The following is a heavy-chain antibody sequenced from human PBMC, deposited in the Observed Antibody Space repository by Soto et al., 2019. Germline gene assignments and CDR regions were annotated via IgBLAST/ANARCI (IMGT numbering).Heavy chain of an antibody. CDR1: GFTFSSYD. CDR2: IYSGDNT. D-gene: IGHD6-19*01. CDR3: ARFPRIALAAFDC. V-gene: IGHV3-66*01. J-gene: IGHJ4*02. Sequence: GGSLRLSCVASGFTFSSYDMHWVRQAPGKGLEWVSTIYSGDNTYYADSVKGRFIISRDKSKNTLYLQMNNLRAEDTAVYYCARFPRIALAAFDCWGQGTLVTVSS.